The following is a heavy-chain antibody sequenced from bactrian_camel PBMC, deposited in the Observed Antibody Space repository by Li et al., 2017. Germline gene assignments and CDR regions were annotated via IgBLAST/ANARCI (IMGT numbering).Heavy chain of an antibody. J-gene: IGHJ4*01. Sequence: VQLVESGGGSVQAGGSLRLSCAASGYSYDNSCMGWFRQAPGKEREAVAAIYAGGGNSYYADSVKGRFTISQVNTKNTVSLTMNNLTPSDTAIYYCAANFSSGRCSVDVTNFTYRGQGTQVTVS. CDR3: AANFSSGRCSVDVTNFTY. CDR2: IYAGGGNS. CDR1: GYSYDNSC. D-gene: IGHD2*01. V-gene: IGHV3S40*01.